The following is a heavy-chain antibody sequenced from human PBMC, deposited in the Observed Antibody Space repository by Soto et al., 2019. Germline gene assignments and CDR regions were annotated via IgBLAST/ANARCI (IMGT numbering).Heavy chain of an antibody. CDR3: ARGXHIVGATNDYYYYGMDV. J-gene: IGHJ6*02. CDR1: GYTFTSYG. D-gene: IGHD1-26*01. CDR2: ISAYNGNT. V-gene: IGHV1-18*01. Sequence: ASVKVSCKASGYTFTSYGISWVRQAPGQGLEWMGWISAYNGNTNYAQKLQGRVTMTTDTSTSTAYMELWSLRSDDTAVYYCARGXHIVGATNDYYYYGMDVWGPGTTVTVSS.